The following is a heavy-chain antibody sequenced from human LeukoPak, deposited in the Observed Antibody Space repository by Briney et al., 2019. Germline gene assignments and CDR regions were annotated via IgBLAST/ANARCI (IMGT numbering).Heavy chain of an antibody. CDR1: GFTFSSYG. Sequence: GGSLRLSCAASGFTFSSYGKHWVRQAPGKGLEWVAVIWYDGSNKYYADSVKGRFTISRDNSKNTLYLQMNSLRVEDTAVYYCARDYDSRGYSPAAGGQGSLVTVSS. V-gene: IGHV3-33*01. D-gene: IGHD3-22*01. CDR3: ARDYDSRGYSPAA. CDR2: IWYDGSNK. J-gene: IGHJ4*02.